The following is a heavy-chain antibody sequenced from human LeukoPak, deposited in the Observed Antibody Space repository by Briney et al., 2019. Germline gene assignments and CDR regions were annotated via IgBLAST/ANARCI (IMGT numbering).Heavy chain of an antibody. V-gene: IGHV1-18*01. CDR3: AQSYYYDSSGSFDY. CDR2: ISAHNGNT. D-gene: IGHD3-22*01. Sequence: GASVKVSCKASGYTFTSYGISWVRQAPGQGLEWMGWISAHNGNTNYAQKLQGRVTMTTDTSTSTAYMELRSLRSDDTAVYYCAQSYYYDSSGSFDYWGQGTLVTVSS. J-gene: IGHJ4*02. CDR1: GYTFTSYG.